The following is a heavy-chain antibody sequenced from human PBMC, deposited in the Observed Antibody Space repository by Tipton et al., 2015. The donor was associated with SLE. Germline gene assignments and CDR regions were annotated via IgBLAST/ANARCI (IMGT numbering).Heavy chain of an antibody. Sequence: LRLSCTVSGGSISSYYWSWIRQPPGKGLEWIGYIYYSGSTNYNPSLKSRVTISVDTSKNQFPLKLSSVTAADTAVYYCARGAPRGYSGYDSIPLAAAGHTFDYWGQGTLVTVSS. CDR1: GGSISSYY. V-gene: IGHV4-59*01. D-gene: IGHD5-12*01. CDR3: ARGAPRGYSGYDSIPLAAAGHTFDY. CDR2: IYYSGST. J-gene: IGHJ4*02.